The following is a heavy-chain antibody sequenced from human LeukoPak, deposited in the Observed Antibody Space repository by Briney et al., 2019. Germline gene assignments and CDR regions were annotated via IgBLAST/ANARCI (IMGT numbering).Heavy chain of an antibody. CDR3: ARGRRRYYDSSGYYYGY. V-gene: IGHV4-39*07. CDR1: GGSISSNTYY. J-gene: IGHJ4*02. CDR2: IYYSGST. D-gene: IGHD3-22*01. Sequence: SETLSLTCTVSGGSISSNTYYWGWIRQPPGKGLEWIGIIYYSGSTYYNPSLKSRVTISVDTSKNQFSLKLSSVTAADTAVYYCARGRRRYYDSSGYYYGYWGQGTLVTVSS.